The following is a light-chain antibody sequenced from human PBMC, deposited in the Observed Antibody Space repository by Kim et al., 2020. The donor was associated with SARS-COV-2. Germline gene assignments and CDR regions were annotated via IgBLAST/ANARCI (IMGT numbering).Light chain of an antibody. CDR1: SLRSYY. J-gene: IGLJ2*01. CDR3: ISRDNSADHVV. V-gene: IGLV3-19*01. Sequence: SSELTQDPAVSVALGQTVRITCQGDSLRSYYASWYQQKPGQAPVLVIYGKNNRPSGIPDRFSGSSSGNTASLTITGAQAVDEADYYCISRDNSADHVVFG. CDR2: GKN.